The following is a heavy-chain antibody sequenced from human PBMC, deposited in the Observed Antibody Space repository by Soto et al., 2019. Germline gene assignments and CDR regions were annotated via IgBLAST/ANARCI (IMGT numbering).Heavy chain of an antibody. CDR1: GGTFSSYA. Sequence: QVQLVQSGAEVKKPGSSVKVSCKASGGTFSSYAISWVRQAPGQGLEWMGWIIPISGTANYAQKLQGRVTITADESTRTAYMELSSLRSEDTAVYYCARSQGSSTSLEIYYYYYYGMDVWGKGTTVTVSS. J-gene: IGHJ6*04. CDR2: IIPISGTA. V-gene: IGHV1-69*01. CDR3: ARSQGSSTSLEIYYYYYYGMDV. D-gene: IGHD2-2*01.